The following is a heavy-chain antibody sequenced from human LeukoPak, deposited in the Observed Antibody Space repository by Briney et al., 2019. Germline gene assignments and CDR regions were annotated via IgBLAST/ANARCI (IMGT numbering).Heavy chain of an antibody. CDR2: TSSSGVST. V-gene: IGHV3-11*03. D-gene: IGHD6-13*01. CDR3: ARVGSSVSTKRFDS. J-gene: IGHJ4*02. CDR1: GFTFSDYY. Sequence: GGSLRLSCAASGFTFSDYYMSWIRQSPGKGLEWVSYTSSSGVSTNYADSVKGRFTISRDNARNSLYLQMNSLRADDTAVYYCARVGSSVSTKRFDSWGQGTLVTVSS.